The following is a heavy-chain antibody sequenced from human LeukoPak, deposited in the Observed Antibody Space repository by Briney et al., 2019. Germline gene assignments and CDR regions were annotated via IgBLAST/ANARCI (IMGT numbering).Heavy chain of an antibody. V-gene: IGHV4-59*08. CDR1: GGSISGYY. J-gene: IGHJ4*02. Sequence: SETLSLTCTVSGGSISGYYWSWIRQPPGQGLDYIGYFSNSGTFSYKPSLQSRVSMSMDKSKNQFFLRLTSMTAADTAVYYCARVRTYDGYNFIDFWGRGTLVAVSS. CDR3: ARVRTYDGYNFIDF. D-gene: IGHD5-24*01. CDR2: FSNSGTF.